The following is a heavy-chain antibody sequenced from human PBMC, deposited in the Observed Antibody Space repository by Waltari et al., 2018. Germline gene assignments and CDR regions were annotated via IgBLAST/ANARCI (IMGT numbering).Heavy chain of an antibody. CDR3: AKHGGFWNHAGFNFQGLDV. Sequence: QVQLQESGPGLVKPSETLSLTCTVSGGSISSYYWSWIRQPPGKGLEWIGYIYYSGSTNYNPSLKSRVTISVDTSKNQVSLSLRSVTAADTAVYFCAKHGGFWNHAGFNFQGLDVWGHGTAVSVSS. V-gene: IGHV4-59*12. CDR2: IYYSGST. J-gene: IGHJ6*02. D-gene: IGHD3-3*01. CDR1: GGSISSYY.